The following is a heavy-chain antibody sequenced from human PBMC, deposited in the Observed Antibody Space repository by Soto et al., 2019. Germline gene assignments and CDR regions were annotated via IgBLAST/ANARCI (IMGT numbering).Heavy chain of an antibody. CDR2: IYYTGSA. D-gene: IGHD1-26*01. V-gene: IGHV4-30-4*01. CDR1: SGSVSSADYY. CDR3: ASGGSSNWFDP. Sequence: VQLQESGPGLVKPSQTLSLTCTVSSGSVSSADYYWSWIRQPPRKGLEWIGYIYYTGSAYYNPSLKSRVRMSVDRSKTQFSLKVTSVTAADTAVYYCASGGSSNWFDPWGQGTLVTVSS. J-gene: IGHJ5*02.